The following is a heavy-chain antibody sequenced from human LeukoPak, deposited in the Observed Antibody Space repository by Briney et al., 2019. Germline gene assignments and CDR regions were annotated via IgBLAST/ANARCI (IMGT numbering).Heavy chain of an antibody. J-gene: IGHJ3*02. CDR3: ARAQPMIVVHDAFDI. Sequence: GGSLRLSCAASGFTFSSYAMSWVRQAPGKGLEWVSAISGSGGSTYYADSVKGRFTISRDNAKNSLYLQMNSLRAEDTAVYYCARAQPMIVVHDAFDIWGQGTMVTVSS. CDR1: GFTFSSYA. V-gene: IGHV3-23*01. CDR2: ISGSGGST. D-gene: IGHD3-22*01.